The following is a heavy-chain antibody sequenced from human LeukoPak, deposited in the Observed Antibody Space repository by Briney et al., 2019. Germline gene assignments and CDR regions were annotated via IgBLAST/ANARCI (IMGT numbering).Heavy chain of an antibody. CDR2: ISSSSSYI. CDR1: GFTFSSYS. J-gene: IGHJ6*02. CDR3: ASGFDYSNYVFGMDV. Sequence: PGGSLRLSCAASGFTFSSYSMNWVRQAPGKGLERVSSISSSSSYIYYADSVKGRFTISRDNAKNSLYLQMNSLRAEDTAVYYCASGFDYSNYVFGMDVWAQETTVTVSS. V-gene: IGHV3-21*01. D-gene: IGHD4-11*01.